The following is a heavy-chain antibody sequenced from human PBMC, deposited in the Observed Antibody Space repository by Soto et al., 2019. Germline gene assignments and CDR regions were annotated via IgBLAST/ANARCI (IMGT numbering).Heavy chain of an antibody. Sequence: GGSLRLSCKGSEFIFGRYTLNLLRESPGTGLEWVSSISRRADSINYADSVKGRFTISRDNAESSLYLQMNSLTAADTSLYYCATTSVTLNGRNHYFDLWGRGTLVTVSP. J-gene: IGHJ4*02. CDR1: EFIFGRYT. CDR3: ATTSVTLNGRNHYFDL. CDR2: ISRRADSI. D-gene: IGHD2-8*01. V-gene: IGHV3-21*06.